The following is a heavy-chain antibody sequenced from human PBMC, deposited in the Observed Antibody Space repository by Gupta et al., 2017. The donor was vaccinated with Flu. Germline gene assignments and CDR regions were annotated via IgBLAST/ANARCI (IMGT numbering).Heavy chain of an antibody. V-gene: IGHV3-30*18. J-gene: IGHJ6*02. Sequence: SSYGMHWVRQAPGKGLEWVAVISYDGSNKYYADSVKGRFTISRDNSKNTLYLQMNSLRAEDTAVYYCAKEDWSRGYSYGGGYYGMDVWGQGTTVTVSS. D-gene: IGHD5-18*01. CDR3: AKEDWSRGYSYGGGYYGMDV. CDR2: ISYDGSNK. CDR1: SSYG.